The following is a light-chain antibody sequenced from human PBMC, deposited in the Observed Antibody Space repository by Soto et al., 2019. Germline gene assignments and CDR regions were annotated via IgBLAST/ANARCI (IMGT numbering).Light chain of an antibody. V-gene: IGKV1-5*03. CDR3: QQVNNYPIT. CDR2: QAS. CDR1: ESISRW. Sequence: DIEMTQAPSTLSGSVGDRLTIPCRASESISRWLAWYQQKPGKXPKXXIYQASSLESGVPSRFSGSGSGTEGTLTIPSLQPEDGATYDGQQVNNYPITFGQGTRLEIK. J-gene: IGKJ5*01.